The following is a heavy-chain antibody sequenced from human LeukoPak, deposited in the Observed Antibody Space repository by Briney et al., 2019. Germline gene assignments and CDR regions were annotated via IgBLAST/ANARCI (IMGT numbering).Heavy chain of an antibody. J-gene: IGHJ5*02. CDR3: AXXXXXXXXXXGSGSSFNWFDP. Sequence: ASVKVSCKASGYTFTSYGISWVRQAPGQGLEWMGWISAYNGNTNYAQKLQGRVTMTTDTSTSTAYMELRSLRSDDTAVYYCAXXXXXXXXXXGSGSSFNWFDPWGQGTLVTVSS. CDR1: GYTFTSYG. V-gene: IGHV1-18*01. D-gene: IGHD3-10*01. CDR2: ISAYNGNT.